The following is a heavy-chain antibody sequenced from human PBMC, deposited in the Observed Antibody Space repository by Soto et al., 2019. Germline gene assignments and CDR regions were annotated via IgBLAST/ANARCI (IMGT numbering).Heavy chain of an antibody. D-gene: IGHD2-21*01. V-gene: IGHV3-30*18. CDR1: GFDFRSYA. CDR2: ISYDGGNI. Sequence: GGSLRLSCGASGFDFRSYAMHWVRQAPGKGLEWVGVISYDGGNIYYADSVKGRFTISRDNSENTLYVQVKSLRPEDTAVYYCAKGILSATIAPYAMDVWGQGTTVTVSS. J-gene: IGHJ6*02. CDR3: AKGILSATIAPYAMDV.